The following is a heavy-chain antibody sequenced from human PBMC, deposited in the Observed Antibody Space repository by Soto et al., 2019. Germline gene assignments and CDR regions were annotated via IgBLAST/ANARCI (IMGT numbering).Heavy chain of an antibody. J-gene: IGHJ4*02. CDR3: ARGYSIDY. CDR1: GFTFSYYW. Sequence: GGSLRLSCAASGFTFSYYWMTWVRQAPGKGLEWVANIKQSGSATSYVDSVKGRFTISRDDAKNALYLQMNTMRAEDTAVYFCARGYSIDYWGQGTLVTVSS. D-gene: IGHD5-18*01. CDR2: IKQSGSAT. V-gene: IGHV3-7*03.